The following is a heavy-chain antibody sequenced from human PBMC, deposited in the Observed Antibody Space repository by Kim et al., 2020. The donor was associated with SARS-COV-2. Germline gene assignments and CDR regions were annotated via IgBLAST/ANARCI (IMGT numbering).Heavy chain of an antibody. V-gene: IGHV3-23*01. Sequence: GGSLRLSCAASGVIFTSYAMAWVRKAPGKGPEWVAAVTASGDDTFYGDSVRGRFTLSRDNDKNTVLLQMNGLRADDTAIYYCAKCNLFRGVIMGGSAFD. CDR1: GVIFTSYA. J-gene: IGHJ2*01. D-gene: IGHD3-10*01. CDR3: AKCNLFRGVIMGGSAFD. CDR2: VTASGDDT.